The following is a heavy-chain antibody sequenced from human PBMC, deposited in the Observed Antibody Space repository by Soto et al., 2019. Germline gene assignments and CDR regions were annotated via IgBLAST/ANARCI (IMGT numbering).Heavy chain of an antibody. CDR3: ARGRANRNWFDP. CDR1: GGSFSGYY. CDR2: INHSGST. Sequence: QVQLQQWGAGLLKPSETLSLTCAVYGGSFSGYYWSWIRQPPGKGLEWIGEINHSGSTNYNPSLKRRVTISVDTSKNQFSLKLSSVTAADTAVYYCARGRANRNWFDPWGQGTLVTVSS. V-gene: IGHV4-34*01. J-gene: IGHJ5*02.